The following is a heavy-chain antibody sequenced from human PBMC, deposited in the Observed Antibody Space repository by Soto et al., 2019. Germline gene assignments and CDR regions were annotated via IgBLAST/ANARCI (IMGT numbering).Heavy chain of an antibody. CDR3: ERQSSGYTYGGGFDY. CDR1: GGSFSGYY. J-gene: IGHJ4*02. Sequence: SETLSLTCAVYGGSFSGYYWSWIRQPPGKGLEWIGEINYSGRTYYNPSLESRVTISVDTSKSQFSLNLRSVTAADTAVYYCERQSSGYTYGGGFDYWGQGTLVTVSS. D-gene: IGHD5-18*01. CDR2: INYSGRT. V-gene: IGHV4-34*01.